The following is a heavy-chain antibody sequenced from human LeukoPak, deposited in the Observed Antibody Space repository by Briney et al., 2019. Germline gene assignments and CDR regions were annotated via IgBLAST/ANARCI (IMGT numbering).Heavy chain of an antibody. Sequence: GGSLRLSCAASGFTFSNYWMTWVRQAPGKGLEWVAHINQDGSEEHYMDSVKARFTISRDNAKNSLTLQMNSLRAEDTAVYYCVRDGGVSGYDLLDYWGQGTLVTVSS. CDR1: GFTFSNYW. CDR2: INQDGSEE. D-gene: IGHD5-12*01. V-gene: IGHV3-7*01. CDR3: VRDGGVSGYDLLDY. J-gene: IGHJ4*02.